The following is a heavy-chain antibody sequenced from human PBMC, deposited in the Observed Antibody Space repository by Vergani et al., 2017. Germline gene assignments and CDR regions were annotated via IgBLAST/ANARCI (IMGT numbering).Heavy chain of an antibody. CDR1: GFTFSSHA. Sequence: EVQLLQSEGAVVQPGGSLRLSCVASGFTFSSHAMSWVRQGHGQGLEWVSSISWNSGSIGYADSVKGRFTISRDNAKNSLYLQMNSLRAEDTALYYCAKDGDGSGWMDVWGKGTTVTVSS. CDR2: ISWNSGSI. V-gene: IGHV3-9*01. J-gene: IGHJ6*04. D-gene: IGHD6-19*01. CDR3: AKDGDGSGWMDV.